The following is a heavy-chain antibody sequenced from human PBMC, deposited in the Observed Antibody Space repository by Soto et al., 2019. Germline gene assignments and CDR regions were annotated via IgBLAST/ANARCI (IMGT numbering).Heavy chain of an antibody. CDR3: ARANIAAAGTIFDP. Sequence: QVKLQESGPGLVKPSETLSLTCTVSGDYVSSGAYYWSWVGQPPGKGLEWIGYIYYNAITNYNPSLKSRVTILVDTSKSEISLTLNSVTAADTAVYYCARANIAAAGTIFDPWGQGVLVTVSA. D-gene: IGHD6-13*01. CDR2: IYYNAIT. J-gene: IGHJ5*02. CDR1: GDYVSSGAYY. V-gene: IGHV4-61*08.